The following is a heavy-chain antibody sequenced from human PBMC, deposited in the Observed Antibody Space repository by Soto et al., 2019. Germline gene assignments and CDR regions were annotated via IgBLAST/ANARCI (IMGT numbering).Heavy chain of an antibody. V-gene: IGHV4-59*01. CDR2: IYYSGST. D-gene: IGHD3-22*01. Sequence: SETLSLTCTVSGGSISSYYLSWIRQPPGKGLEWIGYIYYSGSTNYNPSLKSRVTISVDTSKNQFSLKLSSVTAADTAVYYCAREVVWYDSSGYHRPFDYWGQGTLVNVSS. CDR3: AREVVWYDSSGYHRPFDY. J-gene: IGHJ4*02. CDR1: GGSISSYY.